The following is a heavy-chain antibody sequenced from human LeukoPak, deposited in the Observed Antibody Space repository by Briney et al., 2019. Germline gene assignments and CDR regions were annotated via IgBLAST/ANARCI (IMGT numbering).Heavy chain of an antibody. Sequence: GGSLRLSCAASGFTFSSYWMQWVRQAPGKGLEWVANIKQDGSEKYYADSVKGRFIISRDNAENALYLQMSSLRAEDTAIYYCARRYFDYWGQGTLVTVSS. CDR3: ARRYFDY. J-gene: IGHJ4*02. CDR1: GFTFSSYW. V-gene: IGHV3-7*03. CDR2: IKQDGSEK.